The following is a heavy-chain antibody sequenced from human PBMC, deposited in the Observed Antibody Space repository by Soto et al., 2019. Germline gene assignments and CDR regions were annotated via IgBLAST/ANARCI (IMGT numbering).Heavy chain of an antibody. CDR1: GGSISRSNYY. CDR3: ARRGSGSYSDY. Sequence: QLQLQESGPGLVKPSETLSLTCTVSGGSISRSNYYWGWIRQPPGRGLEWIGNIYYRGSTYYNPSLKSRVTISVDTSKNQCSLKLSSVTAADTAVYYCARRGSGSYSDYWGQGTLVTVSS. J-gene: IGHJ4*02. D-gene: IGHD3-10*01. V-gene: IGHV4-39*01. CDR2: IYYRGST.